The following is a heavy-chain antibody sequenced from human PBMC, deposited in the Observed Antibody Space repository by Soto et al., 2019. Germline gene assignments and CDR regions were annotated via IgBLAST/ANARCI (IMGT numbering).Heavy chain of an antibody. CDR3: ARAIFXRGFGEFEF. Sequence: GASVKVSCKASGYTFTGYYMHWVRQAPGQGLEWMGWINPNSGGTNYAQKFQGWVTMTRDTSISTAYMELSRLRSDDTAVYYCARAIFXRGFGEFEFWGQGTLVTVSS. CDR2: INPNSGGT. CDR1: GYTFTGYY. V-gene: IGHV1-2*04. D-gene: IGHD3-10*01. J-gene: IGHJ4*02.